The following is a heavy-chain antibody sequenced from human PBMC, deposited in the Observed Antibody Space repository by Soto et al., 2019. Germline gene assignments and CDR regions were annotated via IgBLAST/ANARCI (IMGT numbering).Heavy chain of an antibody. CDR2: INHSGST. Sequence: TLSLTCAVYGGSFSGYYWSWIRQPPGKGLEWIGEINHSGSTNYNPSLKSRVTISVDTSKNQSSLKLSSVTAADTAVYYCARGLAVAGFYYYYGMDVWGQGTTVTVSS. CDR3: ARGLAVAGFYYYYGMDV. D-gene: IGHD6-19*01. V-gene: IGHV4-34*01. J-gene: IGHJ6*02. CDR1: GGSFSGYY.